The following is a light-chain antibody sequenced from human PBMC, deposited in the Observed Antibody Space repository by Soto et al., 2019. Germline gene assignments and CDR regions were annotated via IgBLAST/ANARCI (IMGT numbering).Light chain of an antibody. J-gene: IGLJ2*01. V-gene: IGLV4-69*01. CDR1: SGHSSYA. CDR3: QTWGTGIVV. CDR2: LNSDGSH. Sequence: QLVLTQSPSASASLGASVKLTCTLSSGHSSYAIAWHQQQPEKGPRYLMKLNSDGSHSKGDGIPGRVSGSSSGAERYLTISSLQSEDEADYYCQTWGTGIVVFGGGTKLTVL.